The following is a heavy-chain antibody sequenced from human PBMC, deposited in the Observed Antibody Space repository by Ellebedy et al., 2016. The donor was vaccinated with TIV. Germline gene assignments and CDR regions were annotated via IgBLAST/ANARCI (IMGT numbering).Heavy chain of an antibody. CDR3: GRAMDV. CDR1: GFTFSSYW. J-gene: IGHJ6*04. CDR2: IKQDESEK. Sequence: GESLKISXAASGFTFSSYWMQWVRQAPGRGLEWVANIKQDESEKYYVDSVKGRFTISRDNAKNSLYLQMNSLRVEDTAVYYCGRAMDVWGKGTTVTVSS. V-gene: IGHV3-7*01.